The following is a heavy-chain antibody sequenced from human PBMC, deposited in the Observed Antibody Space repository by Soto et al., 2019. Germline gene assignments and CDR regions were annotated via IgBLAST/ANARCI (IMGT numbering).Heavy chain of an antibody. CDR2: INPNSGGT. V-gene: IGHV1-2*04. D-gene: IGHD3-3*01. Sequence: ASVKVSCKASGYTFTGYYMHWVRQAPGQGLEWMGWINPNSGGTNYAQKFQGWVTMTRDTSISTAYMELSRLRSDDTAVYYCAINSRADYDFWSAPGGGDAFDIWGQGTMVTVSS. CDR1: GYTFTGYY. J-gene: IGHJ3*02. CDR3: AINSRADYDFWSAPGGGDAFDI.